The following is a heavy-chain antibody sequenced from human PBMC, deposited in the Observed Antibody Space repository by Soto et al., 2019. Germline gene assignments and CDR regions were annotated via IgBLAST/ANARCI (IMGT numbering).Heavy chain of an antibody. CDR3: ARHQGYDSSGYYYTPTYYCGMDV. J-gene: IGHJ6*02. Sequence: PGESLKISCKGSGYSFTSYWIGWVRQMPGKGLEWMGIIYPGDSDTRYSPSFQGQVTISADKSISTAYLQWSSLKASDTAMYYCARHQGYDSSGYYYTPTYYCGMDVWGQGTTVTVSS. CDR2: IYPGDSDT. V-gene: IGHV5-51*01. CDR1: GYSFTSYW. D-gene: IGHD3-22*01.